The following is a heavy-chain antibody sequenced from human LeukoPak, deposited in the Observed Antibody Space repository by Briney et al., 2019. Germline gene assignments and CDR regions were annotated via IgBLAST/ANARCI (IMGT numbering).Heavy chain of an antibody. D-gene: IGHD6-19*01. V-gene: IGHV3-11*05. CDR1: GFTFSDYY. CDR2: ISSSTSYS. Sequence: PGGSLRLSCAASGFTFSDYYMSWIRQSPGKGLEWISYISSSTSYSNYADSVKGRFTISRDSPKNSLYLQMNSLRAEDTAVYYCARVAVAAYYFDYWGQGALVTVSS. J-gene: IGHJ4*02. CDR3: ARVAVAAYYFDY.